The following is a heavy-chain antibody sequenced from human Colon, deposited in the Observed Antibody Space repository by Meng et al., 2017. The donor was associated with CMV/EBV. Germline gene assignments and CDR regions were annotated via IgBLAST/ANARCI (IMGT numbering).Heavy chain of an antibody. J-gene: IGHJ4*02. Sequence: GGSLRLSCAASGFTFSDYHMTWIRQAPGKGLEWVAYISGTSRTIFYSDSVKGRFTISRDNGEKSLSLQLSGLRDEDTAIYYCARAFQAGLYYFDHWGQGTLVTVSS. CDR3: ARAFQAGLYYFDH. CDR1: GFTFSDYH. D-gene: IGHD3/OR15-3a*01. CDR2: ISGTSRTI. V-gene: IGHV3-11*04.